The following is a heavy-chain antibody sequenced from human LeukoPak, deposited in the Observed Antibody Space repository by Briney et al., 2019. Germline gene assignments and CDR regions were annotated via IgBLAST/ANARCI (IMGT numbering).Heavy chain of an antibody. CDR3: ASGYYDSSGYYYGPFDY. CDR1: GGSISSSSYY. Sequence: PSETLSLTCTVSGGSISSSSYYWGWIRQPPGKGLEWIGSIYYSGSTNYNPSLKSRVTISVDTSKNQFSLKLSSVTAADTAVYYCASGYYDSSGYYYGPFDYWGQGTLVTVSS. J-gene: IGHJ4*02. D-gene: IGHD3-22*01. CDR2: IYYSGST. V-gene: IGHV4-39*07.